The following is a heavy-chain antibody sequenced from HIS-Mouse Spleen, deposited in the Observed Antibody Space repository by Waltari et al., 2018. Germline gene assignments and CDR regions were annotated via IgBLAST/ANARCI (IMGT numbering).Heavy chain of an antibody. D-gene: IGHD6-13*01. J-gene: IGHJ2*01. CDR1: GGSISSSSYY. CDR3: AREIPYSSSWYDWYFDL. CDR2: IYYIGRT. V-gene: IGHV4-39*07. Sequence: QLQLQESGPGLVKPSETLSLTCTVSGGSISSSSYYWGWIRQPPGKGLEWIGSIYYIGRTESNPALSSLVTISVDTSKNQFSRKLSSVTAADTAVYYCAREIPYSSSWYDWYFDLWGRGTLVTVSS.